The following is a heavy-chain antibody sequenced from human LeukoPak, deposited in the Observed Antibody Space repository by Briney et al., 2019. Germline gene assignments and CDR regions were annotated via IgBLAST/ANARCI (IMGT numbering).Heavy chain of an antibody. D-gene: IGHD3-22*01. CDR3: TTDLSELDDSGYYAKYFHH. CDR2: IKSKTDGGTI. V-gene: IGHV3-15*01. Sequence: KPGGSLRLFCAASGFTFSKVCMSWVRQAPGKGLEWVGRIKSKTDGGTIDYAAPVKGRFTISRDDSKDTLFLLMNSLKTEDTAVYYCTTDLSELDDSGYYAKYFHHWGQGTLVSVSS. CDR1: GFTFSKVC. J-gene: IGHJ1*01.